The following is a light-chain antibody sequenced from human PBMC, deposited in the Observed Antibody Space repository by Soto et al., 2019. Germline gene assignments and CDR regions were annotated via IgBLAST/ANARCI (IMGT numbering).Light chain of an antibody. Sequence: QSVLTQPPSVSGAPGQRVTISCTGSSSNIGAGYDVHWYQQLPGTPPKLLIYGNSNRPSGVPDRFSGSKSGTSASLAITGLQAEDEADDYCQSYDSSLSGFYVFGTGTKLTVL. CDR1: SSNIGAGYD. CDR2: GNS. CDR3: QSYDSSLSGFYV. J-gene: IGLJ1*01. V-gene: IGLV1-40*01.